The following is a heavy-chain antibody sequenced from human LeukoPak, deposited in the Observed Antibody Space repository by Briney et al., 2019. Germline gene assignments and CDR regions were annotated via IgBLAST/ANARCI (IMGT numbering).Heavy chain of an antibody. J-gene: IGHJ5*02. CDR1: GGSISSGSYY. Sequence: PSQTLSLTCTVSGGSISSGSYYWSWIRQPAGKGLEWIGRIYTSGSTNYNPSLKSRVTISVDTSKNQFSLELSSVTAADTAVYYCASGRPGYNWNDDWFDPWGQGTLVTVSS. V-gene: IGHV4-61*02. D-gene: IGHD1-20*01. CDR2: IYTSGST. CDR3: ASGRPGYNWNDDWFDP.